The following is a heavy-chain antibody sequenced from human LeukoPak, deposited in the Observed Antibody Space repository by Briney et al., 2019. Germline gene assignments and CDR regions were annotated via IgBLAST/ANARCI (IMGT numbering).Heavy chain of an antibody. CDR3: NWMTTVTTIDY. Sequence: PGGSLRLSCAASVCPYIHAWMSWVRQAPGKGLEWVGRIKSKGGGGTTDYAASVKGRFTISRDDSKNTLYLQMDSLKTEDTALYYCNWMTTVTTIDYWGQGTLVTVSS. D-gene: IGHD4-17*01. V-gene: IGHV3-15*01. J-gene: IGHJ4*02. CDR2: IKSKGGGGTT. CDR1: VCPYIHAW.